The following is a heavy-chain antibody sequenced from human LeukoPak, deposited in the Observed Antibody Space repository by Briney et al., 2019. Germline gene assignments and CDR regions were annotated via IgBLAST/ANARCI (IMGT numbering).Heavy chain of an antibody. CDR1: GGSFSGYY. CDR3: ARGRARDTIFGVVIRAHNWFDP. CDR2: INHSGST. V-gene: IGHV4-34*01. Sequence: ETLSLTCAVYGGSFSGYYWSWICQPLGKGLEWIGEINHSGSTNYNPSLKSRVTISVDTSKNQFSLKLSSVTAADTAVYYCARGRARDTIFGVVIRAHNWFDPWGQGTLVTVSS. D-gene: IGHD3-3*01. J-gene: IGHJ5*02.